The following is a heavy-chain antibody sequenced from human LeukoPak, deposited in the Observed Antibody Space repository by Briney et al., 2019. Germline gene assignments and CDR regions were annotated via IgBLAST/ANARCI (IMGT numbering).Heavy chain of an antibody. Sequence: GGSLRLSCAASVFIFSSYGMHWVRQAPGKGLEWVSAISGSGGSTYYADSVKGRFTISRDNAKNTLYLQMNSLRAEDTAVYYCARGIQWLVPNSFDYWGQGTLVTVSS. CDR3: ARGIQWLVPNSFDY. CDR2: ISGSGGST. D-gene: IGHD6-19*01. CDR1: VFIFSSYG. J-gene: IGHJ4*02. V-gene: IGHV3-23*01.